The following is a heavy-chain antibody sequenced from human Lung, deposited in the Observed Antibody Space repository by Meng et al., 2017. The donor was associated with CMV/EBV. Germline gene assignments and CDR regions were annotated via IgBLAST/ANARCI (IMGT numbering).Heavy chain of an antibody. Sequence: XCKGSGYRFSDHWLAWLRKMPGKGLEWMGLVFPGDSDTRYSPSFPGQVTIPAYKSISTAYLQWSSLKASDTAIYYCARRADWNLYGMDVWGQGTTVTVSS. CDR2: VFPGDSDT. D-gene: IGHD1-1*01. CDR3: ARRADWNLYGMDV. V-gene: IGHV5-51*01. CDR1: GYRFSDHW. J-gene: IGHJ6*02.